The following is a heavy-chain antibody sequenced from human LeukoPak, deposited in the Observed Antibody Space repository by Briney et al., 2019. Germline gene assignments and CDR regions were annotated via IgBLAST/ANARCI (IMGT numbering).Heavy chain of an antibody. CDR1: GGSISSYY. CDR2: IYYSGST. D-gene: IGHD3-16*01. V-gene: IGHV4-59*01. CDR3: ARGFYDYVWGSYAYFDY. J-gene: IGHJ4*02. Sequence: PSETLSLTCTVSGGSISSYYWSWIQQPPGKGLEWIGYIYYSGSTNYNPSLKSRVTISVDTSKNQFSLKLSSVTAADTAVYYCARGFYDYVWGSYAYFDYWGQGTLVTVSS.